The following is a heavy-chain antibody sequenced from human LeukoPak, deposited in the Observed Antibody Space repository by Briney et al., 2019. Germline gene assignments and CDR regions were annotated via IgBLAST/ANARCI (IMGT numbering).Heavy chain of an antibody. D-gene: IGHD3-10*01. CDR1: GGSISSYY. Sequence: PSETLSLTCNVSGGSISSYYWSWIRQPPGKGLEWIGYIYYSGSTNYNPSLKSRVTISVDTSKNQFSLKVTSVTAADTAVYYCARMGPPLRGVRYYYYMDVWGKGTTFTVSS. CDR3: ARMGPPLRGVRYYYYMDV. CDR2: IYYSGST. J-gene: IGHJ6*03. V-gene: IGHV4-59*01.